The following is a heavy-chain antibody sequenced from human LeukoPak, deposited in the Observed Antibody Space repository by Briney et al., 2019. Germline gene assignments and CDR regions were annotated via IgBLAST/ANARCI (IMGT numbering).Heavy chain of an antibody. CDR1: GFTVSSNY. V-gene: IGHV3-66*01. CDR3: ARGQDRPFYSDSGAKRGYYFDY. J-gene: IGHJ4*02. D-gene: IGHD3-22*01. Sequence: GGSLRLSCAASGFTVSSNYMSWVRQAPGKGLEWVSVIYSGGSTYYADSVKGRFTISRDNSKNTLYLQMNSLRAEDTAVYYCARGQDRPFYSDSGAKRGYYFDYWGQGTLVTVSS. CDR2: IYSGGST.